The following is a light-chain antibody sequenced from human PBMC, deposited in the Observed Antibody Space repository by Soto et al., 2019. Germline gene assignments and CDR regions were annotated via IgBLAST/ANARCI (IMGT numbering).Light chain of an antibody. V-gene: IGKV3-20*01. Sequence: EIVLTQSPGTLSLSPGERATLSCRASQSVSSSYFAWYQQKPGQPPRLLIYGASSRATGIPDRFSGSGSGTDFTLTISILEPEDFAVYYCQQYRTFGQGTKLEIK. CDR3: QQYRT. CDR2: GAS. J-gene: IGKJ2*01. CDR1: QSVSSSY.